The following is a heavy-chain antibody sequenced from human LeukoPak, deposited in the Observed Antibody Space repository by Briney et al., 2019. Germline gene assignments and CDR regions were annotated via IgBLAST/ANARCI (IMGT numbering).Heavy chain of an antibody. D-gene: IGHD2-2*01. CDR1: GFTFSSYA. V-gene: IGHV3-23*01. CDR3: ARDGSWGDYQFYFYMDV. J-gene: IGHJ6*03. Sequence: GGSLRLSCAASGFTFSSYAMSWVRQAPGKGLEWLSGISASGHYIYYADSVKGRFTISRDNSKNTLYIEMNSLRAEDTAVYYCARDGSWGDYQFYFYMDVWGKGTMVTVSS. CDR2: ISASGHYI.